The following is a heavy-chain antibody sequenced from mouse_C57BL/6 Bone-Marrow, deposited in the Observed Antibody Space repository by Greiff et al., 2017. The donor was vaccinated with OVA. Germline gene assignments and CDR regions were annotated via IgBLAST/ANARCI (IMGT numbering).Heavy chain of an antibody. CDR3: ASSRGYRGV. Sequence: EVQLQESGPGLVKPSQSLSLTCSVTGYSITSGYYWNWIRQFPGNKLEWMGYISYDGSNNYNPSLKNRISITRDTSKNQFFLKLNSVTTEDTATYYCASSRGYRGVWGTGTTVTVSS. CDR2: ISYDGSN. V-gene: IGHV3-6*01. J-gene: IGHJ1*03. CDR1: GYSITSGYY.